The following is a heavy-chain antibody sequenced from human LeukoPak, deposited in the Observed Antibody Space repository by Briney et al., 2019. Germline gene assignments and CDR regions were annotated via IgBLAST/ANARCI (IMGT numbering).Heavy chain of an antibody. D-gene: IGHD1-26*01. CDR3: ARDHSSASYTYYYYYMDV. CDR1: GGSFIGYY. J-gene: IGHJ6*03. V-gene: IGHV4-34*01. CDR2: VSRSGST. Sequence: SETLSLTCGVYGGSFIGYYWSWIRQPPGKGLEWIGEVSRSGSTNYNPSLKSRVTVSVDTSKNQFSLKLSSVTAADTAVYYCARDHSSASYTYYYYYMDVWGKGTTVTVSS.